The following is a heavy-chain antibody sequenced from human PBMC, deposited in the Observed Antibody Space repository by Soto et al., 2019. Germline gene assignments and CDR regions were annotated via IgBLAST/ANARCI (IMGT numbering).Heavy chain of an antibody. CDR1: GFTFSSYA. CDR2: ISGSGGST. J-gene: IGHJ6*02. CDR3: AKRAIAARLYYYYGMDV. Sequence: SGGSLRLSCAASGFTFSSYAMSWVRQAPGKGLEWVSAISGSGGSTYYADSVKGRFTISRDNSTNTLYLQMNSLRAEDTAVYYCAKRAIAARLYYYYGMDVWGQGTTVTVSS. D-gene: IGHD6-6*01. V-gene: IGHV3-23*01.